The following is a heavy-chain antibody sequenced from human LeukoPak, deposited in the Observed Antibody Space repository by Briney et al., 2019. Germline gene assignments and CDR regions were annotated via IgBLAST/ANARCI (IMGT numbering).Heavy chain of an antibody. V-gene: IGHV1-46*01. Sequence: ASVKVSCKASGYSFTSNYIHWVRQAPGQGLEWMGMIYPRDGSTSYAQKFQGRVTVARDTSTSTVHMELSGLRSEDTAVYYCARDQEAFDYWGQGTLVTVSS. CDR3: ARDQEAFDY. CDR2: IYPRDGST. CDR1: GYSFTSNY. J-gene: IGHJ4*02.